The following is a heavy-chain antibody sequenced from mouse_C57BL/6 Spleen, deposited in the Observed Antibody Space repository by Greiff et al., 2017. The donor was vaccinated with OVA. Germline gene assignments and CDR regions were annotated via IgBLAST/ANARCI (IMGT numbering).Heavy chain of an antibody. CDR3: STGGNYSSCLAY. V-gene: IGHV14-4*01. Sequence: EVKLQESGAELVRPGASVKLSCTASGFNIKDDYMHWVKQRPEQGLEWIGWIDPENGDTEYASKFQGKATITADTSSNTAYLQLSSLTSEDAAVDYCSTGGNYSSCLAYWGQGTTLTVSS. D-gene: IGHD2-1*01. J-gene: IGHJ2*01. CDR2: IDPENGDT. CDR1: GFNIKDDY.